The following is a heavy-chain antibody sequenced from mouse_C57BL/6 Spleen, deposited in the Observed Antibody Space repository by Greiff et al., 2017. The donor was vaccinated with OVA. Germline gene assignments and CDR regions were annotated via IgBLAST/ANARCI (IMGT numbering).Heavy chain of an antibody. J-gene: IGHJ2*01. Sequence: VQLQQPGAELVKPGASVKLSCKASGYTFTSYWMQWVKQRPGQGLEWIGEIDPSDSYTNYNQKFKGKATLTVDTSSSTAYMQLSSLTSEDSAVYYCASSWLLDYWGKGTTLTVSS. CDR3: ASSWLLDY. D-gene: IGHD2-3*01. CDR1: GYTFTSYW. V-gene: IGHV1-50*01. CDR2: IDPSDSYT.